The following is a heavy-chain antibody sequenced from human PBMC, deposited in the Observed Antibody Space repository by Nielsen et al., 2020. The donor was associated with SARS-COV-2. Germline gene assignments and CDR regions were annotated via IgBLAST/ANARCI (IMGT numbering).Heavy chain of an antibody. CDR2: IKSKTDGGTT. J-gene: IGHJ6*02. CDR3: TTEVSSLYYYYGMDV. Sequence: GGSLRLSCAASGFTFSNAWMSWVRQAPGKGLEWVGRIKSKTDGGTTDYAAPVKGRFTISRDDSKNTLYLQMNSLKTEDTAVYYCTTEVSSLYYYYGMDVWGQGTTVTVSS. V-gene: IGHV3-15*01. CDR1: GFTFSNAW. D-gene: IGHD6-13*01.